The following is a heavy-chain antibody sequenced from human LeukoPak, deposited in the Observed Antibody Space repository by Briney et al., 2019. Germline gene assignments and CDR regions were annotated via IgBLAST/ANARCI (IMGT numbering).Heavy chain of an antibody. CDR2: ISGSGSST. V-gene: IGHV3-23*01. CDR1: GFTFSSYA. J-gene: IGHJ4*02. D-gene: IGHD3-16*01. Sequence: GGSLRLSCAASGFTFSSYAMTWVRQAPGKGLEWVSGISGSGSSTYYADSVKGRFTIFRDNSKNTQYLQMNSLRAEDTAVYFCAKGGGVMTASSFDFWGQGTLVTVSS. CDR3: AKGGGVMTASSFDF.